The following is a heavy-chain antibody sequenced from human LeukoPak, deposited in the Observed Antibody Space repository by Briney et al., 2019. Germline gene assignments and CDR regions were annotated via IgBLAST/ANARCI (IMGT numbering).Heavy chain of an antibody. Sequence: GSLRLSCAASGFTFSGYEMNWVRQAPGKGLEWVSYISNNGGTISYADSVKGRFTISRDNAKNSLFLQMNSLRAEDTAVYYCARDAYTYGMVFDYWGQGTLVTVSS. CDR3: ARDAYTYGMVFDY. V-gene: IGHV3-48*03. CDR2: ISNNGGTI. J-gene: IGHJ4*02. D-gene: IGHD5-18*01. CDR1: GFTFSGYE.